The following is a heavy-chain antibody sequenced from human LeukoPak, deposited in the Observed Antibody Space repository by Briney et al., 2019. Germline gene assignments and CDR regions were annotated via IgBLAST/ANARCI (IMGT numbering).Heavy chain of an antibody. CDR1: GFTFSSYA. CDR3: AKEPSSPYYYDSSGYQAY. Sequence: GGSLRLSCAASGFTFSSYAMSWVRLAPGKGLEWVSAISGSGGSTYYADSVKGRFTISRDNSKNTLYLQMNSLRAEDTAVYYCAKEPSSPYYYDSSGYQAYWGQGTLVTVSS. CDR2: ISGSGGST. D-gene: IGHD3-22*01. J-gene: IGHJ4*02. V-gene: IGHV3-23*01.